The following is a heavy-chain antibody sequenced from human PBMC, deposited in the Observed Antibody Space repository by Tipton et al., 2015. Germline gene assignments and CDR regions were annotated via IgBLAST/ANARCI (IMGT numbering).Heavy chain of an antibody. CDR1: GFTFSSYA. Sequence: SLRLSCAASGFTFSSYAMSWVRQAPGKGLEWVSAISGSGDSTYYVDSVRGRFTISRDNSKNTLYLQMNSLRVEDTAVYYCAKVLDCGGDCYSYWGQGTPIPASS. CDR3: AKVLDCGGDCYSY. CDR2: ISGSGDST. D-gene: IGHD2-21*01. J-gene: IGHJ4*02. V-gene: IGHV3-23*01.